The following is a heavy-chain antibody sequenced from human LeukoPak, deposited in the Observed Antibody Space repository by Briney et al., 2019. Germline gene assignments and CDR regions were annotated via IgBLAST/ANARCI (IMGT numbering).Heavy chain of an antibody. CDR3: AREEGYGSGPYDAFDI. J-gene: IGHJ3*02. CDR1: GYTFTSYG. D-gene: IGHD3-10*01. CDR2: ISAYNGNT. Sequence: ASVKVSCKASGYTFTSYGISWVRQAPGQGLEWMGWISAYNGNTNYAQKLQGRVTMTTDTSTSTAYMELRSLRSDDTAVYYCAREEGYGSGPYDAFDILGQGTMVTVSS. V-gene: IGHV1-18*01.